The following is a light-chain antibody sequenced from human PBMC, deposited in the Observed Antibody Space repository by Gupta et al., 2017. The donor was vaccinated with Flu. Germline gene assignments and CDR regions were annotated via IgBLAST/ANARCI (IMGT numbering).Light chain of an antibody. Sequence: RVTISCSGSTSNTGSNTVNWYQQVPGTAPKLLIYNNDQRPSGVPDRFSGSKSGTSASLAISGLQSGDEGDYYCATWDDSLNGWVFGGGAKLTVL. CDR2: NND. CDR1: TSNTGSNT. CDR3: ATWDDSLNGWV. V-gene: IGLV1-44*01. J-gene: IGLJ3*02.